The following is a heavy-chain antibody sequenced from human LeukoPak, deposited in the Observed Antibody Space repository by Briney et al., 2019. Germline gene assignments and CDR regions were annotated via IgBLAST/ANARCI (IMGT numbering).Heavy chain of an antibody. CDR2: INHSGST. D-gene: IGHD4-11*01. J-gene: IGHJ6*02. CDR1: GGSFSGYY. CDR3: ARDRNYPYYYYGMDV. Sequence: PSETLSLTCAVYGGSFSGYYWSWIRQPPGKGLEWIGEINHSGSTNYNPSLKSRVTISVDTSKNQFSLKLSSVTAADTAVYYCARDRNYPYYYYGMDVWGQGTTVTVSS. V-gene: IGHV4-34*01.